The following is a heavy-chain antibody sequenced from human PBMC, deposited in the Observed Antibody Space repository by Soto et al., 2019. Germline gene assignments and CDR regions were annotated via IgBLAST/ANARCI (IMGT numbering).Heavy chain of an antibody. CDR3: AREVLGGYCSSTSCYSFWFDP. CDR2: IYYSGST. D-gene: IGHD2-2*02. J-gene: IGHJ5*02. V-gene: IGHV4-61*01. Sequence: QVQLQESGPGLVKPSETLSLTCTVSGCSVSSGSYYWSWIRQPPGKGLEWIGYIYYSGSTNYNPSLKRRVTISVDAYKNQCSLKLSSVTAADTAVYYCAREVLGGYCSSTSCYSFWFDPCGQGTLVTVSS. CDR1: GCSVSSGSYY.